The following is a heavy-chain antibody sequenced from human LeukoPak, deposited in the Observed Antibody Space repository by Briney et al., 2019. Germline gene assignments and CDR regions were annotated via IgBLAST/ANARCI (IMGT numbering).Heavy chain of an antibody. CDR1: GGSFSGYY. CDR2: INHSGST. Sequence: PSETLSLTCAVYGGSFSGYYWSWIRQPPGKGLEWIGEINHSGSTNYNPSLKSRVTISVDTSKNQFSLKLGSVTAADTAVYYCARRGGYSGYGPFDYWGQGTLVTVSS. V-gene: IGHV4-34*01. CDR3: ARRGGYSGYGPFDY. D-gene: IGHD5-12*01. J-gene: IGHJ4*02.